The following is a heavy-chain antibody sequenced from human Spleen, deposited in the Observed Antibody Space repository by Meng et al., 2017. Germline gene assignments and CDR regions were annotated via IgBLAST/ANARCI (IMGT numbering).Heavy chain of an antibody. CDR3: ARDLGSYYSSGNFDY. D-gene: IGHD1-26*01. Sequence: GSLRLSCAVSGYSISSGYYWGWIRQPPGKGLEWIGSIYHSGSTYYNPSIKSRVTISVDTSMTQFSLKLSTVTAADTAVYYCARDLGSYYSSGNFDYWGQGTLVTVSS. J-gene: IGHJ4*02. CDR1: GYSISSGYY. V-gene: IGHV4-38-2*02. CDR2: IYHSGST.